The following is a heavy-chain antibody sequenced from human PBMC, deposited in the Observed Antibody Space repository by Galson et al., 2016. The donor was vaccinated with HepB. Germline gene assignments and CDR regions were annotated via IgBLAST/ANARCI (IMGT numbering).Heavy chain of an antibody. V-gene: IGHV3-23*01. J-gene: IGHJ4*02. Sequence: SLRLSCAASGFPFSSYAMSWVRQAPGKGLEWVSAMSGSGVSINCADSVKGRFTISRDYSKNTLYLQMNSLRDEDTAVYYCAKGYCSGTSCYFGGYYFDYWGQGTLVTVSS. CDR3: AKGYCSGTSCYFGGYYFDY. CDR2: MSGSGVSI. CDR1: GFPFSSYA. D-gene: IGHD2-15*01.